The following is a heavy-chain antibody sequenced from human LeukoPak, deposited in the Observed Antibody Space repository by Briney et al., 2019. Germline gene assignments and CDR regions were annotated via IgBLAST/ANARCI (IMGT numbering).Heavy chain of an antibody. V-gene: IGHV4-39*07. CDR2: IYYSGST. CDR1: GDSISTSSSY. Sequence: SETLSLTCSVSGDSISTSSSYWGWIRQPPGKGLEWIGSIYYSGSTYYNTSLKSRVTISVDTSKNQFSLKLSSVTAADTAVYYCARDSGTGYYYMDVWGKGTTVTISS. D-gene: IGHD1-1*01. CDR3: ARDSGTGYYYMDV. J-gene: IGHJ6*03.